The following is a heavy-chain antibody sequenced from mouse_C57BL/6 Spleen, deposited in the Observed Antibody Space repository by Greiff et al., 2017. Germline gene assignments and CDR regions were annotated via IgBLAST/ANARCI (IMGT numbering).Heavy chain of an antibody. D-gene: IGHD2-5*01. CDR2: IRSKSSNYST. V-gene: IGHV10-3*01. J-gene: IGHJ3*01. CDR1: GFTFNTYA. Sequence: EVHLVESGGGLVQPKGSLKLSCAASGFTFNTYAMHWVRQAPGKGLEWVARIRSKSSNYSTYYADSVKDRFTISRDDSQSMLYLQMNNLKTEDTAMYYWVRERSNSAWCAYWGQGTLVTVSA. CDR3: VRERSNSAWCAY.